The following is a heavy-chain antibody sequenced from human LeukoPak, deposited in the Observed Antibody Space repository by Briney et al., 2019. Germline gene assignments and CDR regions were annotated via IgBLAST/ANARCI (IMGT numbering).Heavy chain of an antibody. J-gene: IGHJ4*02. CDR3: ARGAEYYAIWRGYAGYSDY. Sequence: SETLSLTCTVSGYSISNGYYWGWIRQPPGKGLEWVGSIYHRGSTYYNPSLRSRVTISLDRSKKKFSLKLTSVTAADTAVYFCARGAEYYAIWRGYAGYSDYWGQGTLVTASS. D-gene: IGHD3-3*01. V-gene: IGHV4-38-2*02. CDR2: IYHRGST. CDR1: GYSISNGYY.